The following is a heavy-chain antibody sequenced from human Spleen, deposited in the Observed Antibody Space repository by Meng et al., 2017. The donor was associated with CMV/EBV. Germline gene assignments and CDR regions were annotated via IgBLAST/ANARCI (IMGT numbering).Heavy chain of an antibody. CDR3: ARALYSGYDSPPGH. D-gene: IGHD5-12*01. CDR1: GYFISSGHY. J-gene: IGHJ4*02. V-gene: IGHV4-38-2*02. Sequence: SETLSLTCTVSGYFISSGHYWGWIRQPPGKGLEWIGYSYHTGSTRYNPSLQSRVSMSVDTSKDKFSLTLTSLTAAATAVYYCARALYSGYDSPPGHWGQGTLVTVSS. CDR2: SYHTGST.